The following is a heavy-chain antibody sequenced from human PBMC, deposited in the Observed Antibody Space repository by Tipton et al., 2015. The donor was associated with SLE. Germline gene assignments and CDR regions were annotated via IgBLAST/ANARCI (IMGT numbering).Heavy chain of an antibody. CDR3: VVCSPASCAYFDY. D-gene: IGHD2-2*01. Sequence: PGLVKPSETLSLTCTVSGGSISSYYWGWIRQPAGKGLEWIGRIYTGGNTKYNPSLESRVTLSVDASKDQFSLKLSSVTAADTAVYYCVVCSPASCAYFDYWGQGRLVTVSS. CDR2: IYTGGNT. J-gene: IGHJ4*02. CDR1: GGSISSYY. V-gene: IGHV4-4*07.